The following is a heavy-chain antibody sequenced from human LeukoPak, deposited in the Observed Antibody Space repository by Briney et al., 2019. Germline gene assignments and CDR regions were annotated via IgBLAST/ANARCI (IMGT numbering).Heavy chain of an antibody. Sequence: GASVKVSCKASGYTFTSYGISWVRQAPGQGLEWMGWISGYNGNTNYAQKLQGRVTMTTDTSTSTAYMELRSLRSDDTAVYYCARDLRRDGYNPWYYYYMDVWGKGTTVTVSS. CDR1: GYTFTSYG. J-gene: IGHJ6*03. CDR3: ARDLRRDGYNPWYYYYMDV. CDR2: ISGYNGNT. D-gene: IGHD5-24*01. V-gene: IGHV1-18*01.